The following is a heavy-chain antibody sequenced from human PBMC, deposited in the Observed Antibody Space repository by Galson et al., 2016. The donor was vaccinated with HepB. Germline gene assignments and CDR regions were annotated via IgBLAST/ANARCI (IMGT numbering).Heavy chain of an antibody. V-gene: IGHV3-20*04. CDR1: GFTFHGHG. CDR2: IKWHGGIP. CDR3: ARESGNFDAGYTYLDY. Sequence: SLRLSCASSGFTFHGHGMDWVRQAPGQGLEWVCSIKWHGGIPAYAASVKGRFTISRDNAKNSLYLQMNSLRAENTALYFCARESGNFDAGYTYLDYWGQGTLVTASS. J-gene: IGHJ4*02. D-gene: IGHD4-23*01.